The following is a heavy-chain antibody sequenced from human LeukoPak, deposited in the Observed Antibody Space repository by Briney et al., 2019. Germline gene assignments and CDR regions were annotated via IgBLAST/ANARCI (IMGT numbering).Heavy chain of an antibody. CDR2: ISGSGGST. J-gene: IGHJ4*02. D-gene: IGHD2-15*01. CDR1: GFTFINYA. Sequence: PGGSLRLSCAASGFTFINYAVTWVRQAPGKGLEWVSVISGSGGSTYYADSVKGRFTISRDNSKNTLFLQMDSLRADDTAVYYCATPSPCSGGSCPPYGDYSLDYWGQGTLVTVSS. CDR3: ATPSPCSGGSCPPYGDYSLDY. V-gene: IGHV3-23*01.